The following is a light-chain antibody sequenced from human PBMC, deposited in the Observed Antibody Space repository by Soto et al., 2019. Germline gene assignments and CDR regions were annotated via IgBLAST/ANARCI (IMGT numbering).Light chain of an antibody. Sequence: EIVLTQSPGTLSLSPGERATLSCRASQSVSNNYLACYQQKPGRAPRLLIYGASSRATGFPDRFSGSGSGTDFTLTISRLEPEDFAVYYCQQYGSSPRTFGQGTKVEIK. CDR3: QQYGSSPRT. CDR2: GAS. J-gene: IGKJ1*01. V-gene: IGKV3-20*01. CDR1: QSVSNNY.